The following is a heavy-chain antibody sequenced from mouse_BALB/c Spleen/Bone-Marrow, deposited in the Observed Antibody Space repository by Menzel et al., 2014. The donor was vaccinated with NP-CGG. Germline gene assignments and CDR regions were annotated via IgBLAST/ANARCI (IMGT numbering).Heavy chain of an antibody. V-gene: IGHV2-6-7*01. CDR1: GFSLTVYG. Sequence: VQLMESGPGLVAPSQSLSITCTVSGFSLTVYGVNWVRQPPGKGQEWLGMIWGDGITDYNSAHKSRLSNIKDDSKSQVFLKMNSLQTDDSARYYCAREGNYFDYWGQGTTLTVSS. J-gene: IGHJ2*01. CDR3: AREGNYFDY. CDR2: IWGDGIT.